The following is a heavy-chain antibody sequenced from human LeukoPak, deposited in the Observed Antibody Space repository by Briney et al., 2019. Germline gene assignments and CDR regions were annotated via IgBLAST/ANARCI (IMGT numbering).Heavy chain of an antibody. CDR1: GFTFSSYW. CDR3: ARDFRKTVRGVIGNY. V-gene: IGHV3-74*01. J-gene: IGHJ4*02. CDR2: INSDGSST. Sequence: TGGSLRLSCAASGFTFSSYWMHWVRQAPGKGLVWVSRINSDGSSTSYADSVKGRFTISRDNAENTLYLQMNSLRAEDTAVYYCARDFRKTVRGVIGNYWGQGTLVTVSS. D-gene: IGHD3-10*01.